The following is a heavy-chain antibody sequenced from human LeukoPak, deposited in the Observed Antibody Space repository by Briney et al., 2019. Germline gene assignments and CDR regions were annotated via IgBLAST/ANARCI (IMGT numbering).Heavy chain of an antibody. V-gene: IGHV4-34*01. CDR3: ARGMSAAYDYNWFDS. CDR1: GGSFSGYY. D-gene: IGHD5-12*01. J-gene: IGHJ5*01. CDR2: INHSGST. Sequence: SETLSLTCAVYGGSFSGYYWSWIRQPPGKGLEWIGEINHSGSTNYNPSLKSRVTMSVDTSKNQFSLKLTSVTAADTALYFCARGMSAAYDYNWFDSWGQGTLVTVSS.